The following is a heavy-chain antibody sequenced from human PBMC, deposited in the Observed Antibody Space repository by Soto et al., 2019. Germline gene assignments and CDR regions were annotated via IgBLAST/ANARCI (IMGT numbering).Heavy chain of an antibody. D-gene: IGHD4-4*01. CDR1: GFTFSSYS. Sequence: EVQLVESGGGLVKPGGSLRLSCAASGFTFSSYSMNWVRQAPGKGLEWVSSISSSSSYIYYADSVQGRFTISRDNAKNSLYLQMNSLRAEDTAVYYCARFVTTEGYYMDVWGKGTTVTVSS. J-gene: IGHJ6*03. CDR2: ISSSSSYI. V-gene: IGHV3-21*01. CDR3: ARFVTTEGYYMDV.